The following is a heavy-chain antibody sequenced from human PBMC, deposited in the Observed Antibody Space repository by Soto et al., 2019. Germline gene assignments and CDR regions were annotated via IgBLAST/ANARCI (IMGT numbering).Heavy chain of an antibody. CDR1: GDSISISTYH. CDR2: FYSGGIT. CDR3: TTQGFGGLHGLVDV. Sequence: SETLSLTCTVSGDSISISTYHWCWIRHHPGKGLEWIGSFYSGGITIYNPSLKSRVTISVDSSNNQFSLKLTSVSAADTAVYYCTTQGFGGLHGLVDVWGQGTTVTVSS. D-gene: IGHD3-10*01. V-gene: IGHV4-39*01. J-gene: IGHJ6*02.